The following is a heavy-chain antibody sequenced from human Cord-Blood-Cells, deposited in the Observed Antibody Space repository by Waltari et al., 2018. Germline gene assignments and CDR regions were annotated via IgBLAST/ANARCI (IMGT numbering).Heavy chain of an antibody. Sequence: QVQLVESGGGVVQPGRSLRLSCAASGFTFSSYDMHWVRRAPGKGLEWVAVISYEGSNKYYADSVKGRFTISRDDSKNTLYLQRNSLRAKDTAVYYCAKDCRYFWSGYLDYWGQGTLVTVAS. V-gene: IGHV3-30*18. CDR2: ISYEGSNK. CDR1: GFTFSSYD. J-gene: IGHJ4*02. CDR3: AKDCRYFWSGYLDY. D-gene: IGHD3-3*01.